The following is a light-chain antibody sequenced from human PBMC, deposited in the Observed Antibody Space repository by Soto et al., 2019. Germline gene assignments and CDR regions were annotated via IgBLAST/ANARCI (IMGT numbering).Light chain of an antibody. V-gene: IGKV3-20*01. J-gene: IGKJ5*01. CDR1: QSVSNTY. Sequence: EIVLTQSPGTLSLSPGERATLSCRASQSVSNTYLAWYQHKSCQATRLLISGASSRATGIPGRFSGSGSGADFTLTIRRLEPGDFAVYYCQHYYGTSPITFGQGTRLEIK. CDR2: GAS. CDR3: QHYYGTSPIT.